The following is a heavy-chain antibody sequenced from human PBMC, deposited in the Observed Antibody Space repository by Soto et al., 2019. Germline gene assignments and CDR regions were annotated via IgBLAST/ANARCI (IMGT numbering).Heavy chain of an antibody. CDR3: ARCKAEEYCSTTSSCLLIFDI. Sequence: SETLSLTCTVSGASISSGGYYWNWIRQHPGKGLEWIGYIYYSGTTYYNPSLKSRVTISVDTSKNQFSLKLSSVTAADTAVYYCARCKAEEYCSTTSSCLLIFDIWGQGTMVTVSS. D-gene: IGHD2-2*01. J-gene: IGHJ3*02. CDR2: IYYSGTT. CDR1: GASISSGGYY. V-gene: IGHV4-31*03.